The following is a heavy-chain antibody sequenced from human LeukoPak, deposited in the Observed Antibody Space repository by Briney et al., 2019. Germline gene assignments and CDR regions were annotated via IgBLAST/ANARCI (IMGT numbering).Heavy chain of an antibody. CDR1: GYTFTSYG. D-gene: IGHD6-19*01. V-gene: IGHV1-18*04. CDR2: ISAYNGNT. CDR3: ARVKQWQPRSTWFDP. Sequence: ASVKVSCKASGYTFTSYGISWVRQAPGQGLEWMGWISAYNGNTNYAQKLQGRVTMTTDTSTSTAYMELRSMRSDDTAVYYCARVKQWQPRSTWFDPWGQGTLVTVSS. J-gene: IGHJ5*02.